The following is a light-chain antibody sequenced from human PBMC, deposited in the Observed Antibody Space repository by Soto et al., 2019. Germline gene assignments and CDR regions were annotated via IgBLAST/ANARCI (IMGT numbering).Light chain of an antibody. CDR3: SSYTSSSTPYV. J-gene: IGLJ1*01. Sequence: SVVSRVGSVCGSRGQSSRIYCTGTSSDVGGYNYVSWYQQHPGKAPKLMIYDVSNRPSGVSNRFSGSKSGNTASLTISGLQAEDEADYYCSSYTSSSTPYVFGTGTKVTVL. CDR2: DVS. CDR1: SSDVGGYNY. V-gene: IGLV2-14*01.